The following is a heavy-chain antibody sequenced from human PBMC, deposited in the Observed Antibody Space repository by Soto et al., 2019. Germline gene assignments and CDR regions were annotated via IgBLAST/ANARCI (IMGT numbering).Heavy chain of an antibody. V-gene: IGHV4-30-4*01. CDR2: IYYSGST. CDR3: IFGVVIEGDPTDYYGMDV. Sequence: PSETLSLTCTVSGGSISSGYYYWSWIRQPPGKGLEWIGYIYYSGSTYYNPSLKSRVTISVDTSKNQFSLKLSSVTAADTAVYYCIFGVVIEGDPTDYYGMDVWGQGTTVTVS. CDR1: GGSISSGYYY. D-gene: IGHD3-3*01. J-gene: IGHJ6*02.